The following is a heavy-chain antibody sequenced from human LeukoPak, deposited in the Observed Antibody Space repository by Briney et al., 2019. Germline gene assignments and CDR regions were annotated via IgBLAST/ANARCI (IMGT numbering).Heavy chain of an antibody. Sequence: GGSLRLSCAASGFTFSSYAMSWVRQAPGKGLEWVSAISGSGGSTYYADSVKGRFTISRDNSKNTLYPQMNSLRAEDTAVYYCAKDEDSSGWYWFDPWGQGTLVTVSS. CDR1: GFTFSSYA. CDR3: AKDEDSSGWYWFDP. V-gene: IGHV3-23*01. D-gene: IGHD6-19*01. CDR2: ISGSGGST. J-gene: IGHJ5*02.